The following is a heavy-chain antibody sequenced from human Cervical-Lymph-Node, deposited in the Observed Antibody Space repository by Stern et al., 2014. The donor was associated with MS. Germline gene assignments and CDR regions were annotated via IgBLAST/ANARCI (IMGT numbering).Heavy chain of an antibody. J-gene: IGHJ4*02. Sequence: QVQLVQSGAEVKKPGASLQVSCKASGYTFSVYNIHWVRQSPGQVLEWMGRINPNSGGTNYAQKFQGRVTMTRDTSISIVYMELTRLRSDDTAVYYCARGASDYWGQGTLVTVSS. CDR2: INPNSGGT. D-gene: IGHD3-16*01. CDR3: ARGASDY. CDR1: GYTFSVYN. V-gene: IGHV1-2*06.